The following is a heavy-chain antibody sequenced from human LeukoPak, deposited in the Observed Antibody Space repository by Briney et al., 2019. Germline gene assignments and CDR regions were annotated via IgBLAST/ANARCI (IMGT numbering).Heavy chain of an antibody. V-gene: IGHV1-69*05. D-gene: IGHD2-8*01. CDR3: ARTSCTTGVCPLGNWFDP. CDR2: IIPIFGTA. Sequence: SVKVSCKASGGTFSIYAISWVRQAPGQGLEWMGGIIPIFGTANYAQKFQGRVTITTDESTSTAYMELSSLRSEDTAVYYCARTSCTTGVCPLGNWFDPWGQGTLVTVSS. CDR1: GGTFSIYA. J-gene: IGHJ5*02.